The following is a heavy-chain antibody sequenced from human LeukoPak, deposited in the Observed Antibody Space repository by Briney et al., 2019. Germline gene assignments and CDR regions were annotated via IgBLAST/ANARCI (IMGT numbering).Heavy chain of an antibody. Sequence: PSETLSLTCTVSGGSISSSSYYWGWIRQPPGKGLEWIGSIYYNGNIYYNPSLESRVTISVDTSKNQFSLKLRSVTAADTTVYYCARHFGGSGWFVDYWGQGTLVTVSS. CDR1: GGSISSSSYY. V-gene: IGHV4-39*01. D-gene: IGHD6-19*01. CDR3: ARHFGGSGWFVDY. J-gene: IGHJ4*02. CDR2: IYYNGNI.